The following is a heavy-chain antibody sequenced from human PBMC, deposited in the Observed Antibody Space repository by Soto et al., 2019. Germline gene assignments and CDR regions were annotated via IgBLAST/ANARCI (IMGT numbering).Heavy chain of an antibody. J-gene: IGHJ6*02. CDR3: ARALVTDYNSRDYHYSFAMDV. Sequence: TLCLTCVVSGGPVSGDDLYWSWIRHLPGKGLEWIANVYHTGTTYYNPSLKSRVSMSVDTSQNQFSLILASVTAADTAVYYCARALVTDYNSRDYHYSFAMDVWGQVTSVT. CDR2: VYHTGTT. CDR1: GGPVSGDDLY. V-gene: IGHV4-31*02. D-gene: IGHD1-20*01.